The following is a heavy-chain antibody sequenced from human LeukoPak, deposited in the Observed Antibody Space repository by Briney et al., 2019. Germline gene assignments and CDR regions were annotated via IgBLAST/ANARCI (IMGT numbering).Heavy chain of an antibody. V-gene: IGHV4-59*01. J-gene: IGHJ4*02. CDR2: IYYSGST. CDR3: ARGQHSSSWHSSFDY. D-gene: IGHD6-13*01. CDR1: GGSISSYY. Sequence: PSETLSLTRTVSGGSISSYYWSWIRQPPGKGLEWIGYIYYSGSTNYNPSLKSRVTISVDTSKNQFSLKLSSVTAADTAVYYCARGQHSSSWHSSFDYWGQGTLVTVSS.